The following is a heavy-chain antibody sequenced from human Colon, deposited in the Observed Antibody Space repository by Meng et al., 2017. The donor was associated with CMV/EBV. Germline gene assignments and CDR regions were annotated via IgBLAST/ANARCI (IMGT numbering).Heavy chain of an antibody. Sequence: GESLKISCAASGFHFSNYAMHWVRQAPGKRLEWVAFIRFDGSDETYANSVKGRFTISRDNSRNTLYLQMNSLRDEDTAVYYCAADAYSRAMDIWGQGTTVTVSS. CDR3: AADAYSRAMDI. V-gene: IGHV3-30*02. CDR2: IRFDGSDE. CDR1: GFHFSNYA. D-gene: IGHD6-13*01. J-gene: IGHJ6*02.